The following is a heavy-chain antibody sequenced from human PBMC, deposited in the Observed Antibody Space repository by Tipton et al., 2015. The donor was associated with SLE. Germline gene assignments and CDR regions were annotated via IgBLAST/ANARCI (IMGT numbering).Heavy chain of an antibody. CDR1: GFTFDDYT. CDR3: AKDGDYYDSSGHLDY. D-gene: IGHD3-22*01. J-gene: IGHJ4*02. Sequence: SLRLSHAASGFTFDDYTMHWVRQAPGRGLEWVSLITSSGGSTHYADSVKGRFTISRDNRKNSLSLQMNSLRTEDTALYYCAKDGDYYDSSGHLDYWGQGTLVTVSS. CDR2: ITSSGGST. V-gene: IGHV3-43*01.